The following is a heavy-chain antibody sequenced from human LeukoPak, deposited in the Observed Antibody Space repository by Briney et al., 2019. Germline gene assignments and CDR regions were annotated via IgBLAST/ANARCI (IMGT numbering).Heavy chain of an antibody. CDR2: ISAYNGNT. Sequence: ASVTVSCKASGYTFTIYGISWVRQAPGQGLEWMGWISAYNGNTNYAQKFQGRVTMTTDTSTSTAYMELRSLRSDDTAVYYCAREWTGYYVFDYWGQGTLVTVSP. CDR1: GYTFTIYG. V-gene: IGHV1-18*04. CDR3: AREWTGYYVFDY. D-gene: IGHD3/OR15-3a*01. J-gene: IGHJ4*02.